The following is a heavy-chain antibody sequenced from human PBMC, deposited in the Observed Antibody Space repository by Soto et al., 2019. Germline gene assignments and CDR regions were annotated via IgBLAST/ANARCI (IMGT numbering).Heavy chain of an antibody. V-gene: IGHV4-39*01. Sequence: QLQLQESGPGLVKPSETLALTCGVSGASISTTSYYWGWIRQPPGNGLEWIGSVSYSGSTYYNASLKSRVPMSVDTSKNQFSLKLSSVTAADTAVYFCSSRRDVGSHLGDFYYGMDVWGQGTTVTVSS. D-gene: IGHD1-1*01. CDR3: SSRRDVGSHLGDFYYGMDV. J-gene: IGHJ6*02. CDR1: GASISTTSYY. CDR2: VSYSGST.